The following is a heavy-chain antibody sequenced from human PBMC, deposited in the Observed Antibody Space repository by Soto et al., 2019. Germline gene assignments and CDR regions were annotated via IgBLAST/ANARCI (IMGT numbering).Heavy chain of an antibody. Sequence: QVHLVQSESEVKMPGASVKVSCKTSGYTFSDYVVSWVRDATWQGLEWMGWINTFIGNTKYEQEFQGRVTFSVDTSKRTVFLGLTSLKFDDAAVYYCARGFIPENYWGQGTRVTVSS. CDR2: INTFIGNT. V-gene: IGHV1-18*01. J-gene: IGHJ4*02. CDR1: GYTFSDYV. CDR3: ARGFIPENY. D-gene: IGHD2-2*01.